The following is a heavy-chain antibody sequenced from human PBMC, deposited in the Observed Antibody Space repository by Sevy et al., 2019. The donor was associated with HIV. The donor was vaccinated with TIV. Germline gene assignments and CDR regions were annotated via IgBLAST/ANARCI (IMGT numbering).Heavy chain of an antibody. D-gene: IGHD2-21*02. J-gene: IGHJ4*02. Sequence: GGSLRLSCAASGFTFSNYGMSWVRQAPGKGLEWVSAISGSGYSTYYADSVKGRCTISRDKSKNTLYLQINSLRAGDTAVYYCAKHIAYCGGDCYPPLYYFDYWGQGTLVTVSS. CDR1: GFTFSNYG. CDR2: ISGSGYST. CDR3: AKHIAYCGGDCYPPLYYFDY. V-gene: IGHV3-23*01.